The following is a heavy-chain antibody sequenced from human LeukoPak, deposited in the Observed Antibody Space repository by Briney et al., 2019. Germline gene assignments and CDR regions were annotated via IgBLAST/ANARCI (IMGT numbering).Heavy chain of an antibody. D-gene: IGHD1-26*01. CDR1: GFTFSSYA. CDR2: ISSSSSYI. CDR3: ARDLSVGAKPDLGFDY. V-gene: IGHV3-21*01. Sequence: PGGSLRLSCEASGFTFSSYAMTWVRQAPGKGLEWVSSISSSSSYIYYADSVKGRFTISRDNAKNSLYLQMNSLRAEDTAVYYCARDLSVGAKPDLGFDYWGQGTLVTVSS. J-gene: IGHJ4*02.